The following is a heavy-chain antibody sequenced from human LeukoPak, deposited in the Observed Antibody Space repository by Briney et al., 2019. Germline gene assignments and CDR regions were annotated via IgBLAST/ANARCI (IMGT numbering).Heavy chain of an antibody. V-gene: IGHV4-4*02. J-gene: IGHJ3*02. Sequence: PSETLSLTCAVSGRPLSSTHWWSWARQPPGKGLEWIGEIYHSGRTNYNPPLKSRDTIPVDKSKNQFSLKLSSVTAADTAVYYCARDVPYYYDSSGLDAFDIWGQGTLVTVSS. D-gene: IGHD3-22*01. CDR1: GRPLSSTHW. CDR3: ARDVPYYYDSSGLDAFDI. CDR2: IYHSGRT.